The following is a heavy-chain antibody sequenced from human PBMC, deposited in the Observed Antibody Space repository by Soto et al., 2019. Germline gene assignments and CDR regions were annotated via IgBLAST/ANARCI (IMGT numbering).Heavy chain of an antibody. CDR1: GFTFSSYA. CDR2: ISYDGSNK. J-gene: IGHJ4*02. V-gene: IGHV3-30-3*01. Sequence: GESLKISCAAYGFTFSSYAMHWVRQAPGKGLEWVAVISYDGSNKYYADSVKGRFTISRDNSKNTLYLQMNSLRAEDTSVYYCARAYYDILTGYDYWGQGTLVTVSS. CDR3: ARAYYDILTGYDY. D-gene: IGHD3-9*01.